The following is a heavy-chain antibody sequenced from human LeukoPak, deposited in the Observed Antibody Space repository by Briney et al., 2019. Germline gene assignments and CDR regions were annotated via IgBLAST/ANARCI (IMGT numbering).Heavy chain of an antibody. D-gene: IGHD5-24*01. J-gene: IGHJ6*03. V-gene: IGHV5-51*01. CDR3: ARHRRDGYNYDYYYYMDV. CDR2: IYPGDSDT. Sequence: GESLKISCKGSGYSFTSYWIGRVRQMPGKGLEWMGIIYPGDSDTRYSPSFQGQVTISADKSISTAYLQWSSLKASDTAMYYCARHRRDGYNYDYYYYMDVWGRGTTVTVSS. CDR1: GYSFTSYW.